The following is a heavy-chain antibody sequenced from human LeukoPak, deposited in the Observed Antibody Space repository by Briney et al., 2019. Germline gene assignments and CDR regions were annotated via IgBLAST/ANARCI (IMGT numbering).Heavy chain of an antibody. V-gene: IGHV4-31*03. D-gene: IGHD2-2*01. Sequence: SQTLSLTCTVSGGSISSGGYYWSWIRQHPGKGLEWIGYIYYSGSTYYNPSLKSRVTISVDTSKNQFSLKLSSVTAADTAVYYCARDNVVPAARGLQNWGQGTLVTVYS. CDR2: IYYSGST. CDR1: GGSISSGGYY. J-gene: IGHJ4*02. CDR3: ARDNVVPAARGLQN.